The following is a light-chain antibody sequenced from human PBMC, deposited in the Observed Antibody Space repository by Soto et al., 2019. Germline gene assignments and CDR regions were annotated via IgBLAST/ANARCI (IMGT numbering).Light chain of an antibody. Sequence: EIVLTQSPGTLSLSPGERATLSCRASQSVSSSYLAWYQQKPGQAPRLLIYGASSRATGIPDRFSGSGSGTYFTLTSSRLEPDVFAVYYCQQYGSSPITFGQGTRLEIK. J-gene: IGKJ5*01. V-gene: IGKV3-20*01. CDR2: GAS. CDR1: QSVSSSY. CDR3: QQYGSSPIT.